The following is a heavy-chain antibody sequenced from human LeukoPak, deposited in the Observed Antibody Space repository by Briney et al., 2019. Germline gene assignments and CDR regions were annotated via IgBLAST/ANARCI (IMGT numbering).Heavy chain of an antibody. J-gene: IGHJ3*02. CDR1: GFTFENFA. Sequence: GGSLRLSCVASGFTFENFAMHWVRQVPGKGLEWVSGLNWNSRNIGHADSVKGRFTISRDNTKNSLYLEMNSLRPEDMAFYFCAKGSSGTYSAAFDIWGQGTMVSVSS. D-gene: IGHD1-26*01. CDR3: AKGSSGTYSAAFDI. V-gene: IGHV3-9*03. CDR2: LNWNSRNI.